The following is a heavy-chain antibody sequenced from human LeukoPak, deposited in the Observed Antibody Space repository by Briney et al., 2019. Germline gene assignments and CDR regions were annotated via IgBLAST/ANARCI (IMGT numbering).Heavy chain of an antibody. Sequence: GGSLRLSCAASGFTFSSYGVHWVRQAPGKGLEWVAVIWYDGSNKYYANSVKGRFTISRDNSKNTLYLQMNSLRAEDTAMYYCAKDSRIAVAGTEFQHWGQGTLVTVSS. CDR2: IWYDGSNK. CDR3: AKDSRIAVAGTEFQH. J-gene: IGHJ1*01. D-gene: IGHD6-19*01. V-gene: IGHV3-33*06. CDR1: GFTFSSYG.